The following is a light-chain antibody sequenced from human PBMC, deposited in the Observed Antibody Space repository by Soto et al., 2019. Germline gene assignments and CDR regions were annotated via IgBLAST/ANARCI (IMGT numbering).Light chain of an antibody. V-gene: IGLV1-51*01. CDR3: RAYDASLGVRL. CDR1: SSNIGNNF. CDR2: DNN. Sequence: QSVLTQPPSVSAAPGQKVTISCSGSSSNIGNNFVSWYQQVPGTAPKLLIYDNNKRPSGIPDRFSGSKSGTSATLGITGLQPGDDADYYSRAYDASLGVRLFGGGTKLTVL. J-gene: IGLJ2*01.